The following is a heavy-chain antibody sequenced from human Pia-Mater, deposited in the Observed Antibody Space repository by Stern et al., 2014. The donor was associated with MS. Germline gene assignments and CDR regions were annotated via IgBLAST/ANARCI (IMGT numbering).Heavy chain of an antibody. V-gene: IGHV3-73*01. CDR1: GFTFSAAV. CDR3: APSSAI. CDR2: IRNKGKNYAT. Sequence: VQLVDSGGGLVHPGGSLKVSCAASGFTFSAAVINWVRQAPGKGLEWVGRIRNKGKNYATAYAVSVKGRFTISRDDSKNTAYLHMSSLKVEDTAVYYCAPSSAIWGRGTMVTVSS. J-gene: IGHJ3*02.